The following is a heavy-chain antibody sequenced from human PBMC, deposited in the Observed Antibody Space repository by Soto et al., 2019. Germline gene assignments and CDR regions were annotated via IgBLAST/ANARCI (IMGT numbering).Heavy chain of an antibody. J-gene: IGHJ6*02. V-gene: IGHV5-10-1*01. Sequence: EVQLVQSGAEVKKPGESLGISCKGSGYSFLNDWNSWVRQMPGKGLEWMGRTDPSHSFTNYSPSFQGHVTTPADKSTSTANLQWRSLKASDSAIYYCPRHYGLYADMEVWGQGTTVTVSS. CDR2: TDPSHSFT. D-gene: IGHD4-17*01. CDR1: GYSFLNDW. CDR3: PRHYGLYADMEV.